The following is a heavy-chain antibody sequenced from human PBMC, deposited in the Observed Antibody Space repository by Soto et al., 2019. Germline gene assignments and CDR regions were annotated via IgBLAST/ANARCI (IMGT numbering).Heavy chain of an antibody. CDR3: VRHEQNLLNWFGF. J-gene: IGHJ5*01. CDR1: GASIGRSIYF. V-gene: IGHV4-39*01. Sequence: SETLSLTCTVSGASIGRSIYFWGWIRQTPGKGLEWIGSMHFGGTTHSSPSLKSRVVISVDTSQNQFSLEVKSVTAADSGVYYCVRHEQNLLNWFGFWGRGTLVIVSA. CDR2: MHFGGTT.